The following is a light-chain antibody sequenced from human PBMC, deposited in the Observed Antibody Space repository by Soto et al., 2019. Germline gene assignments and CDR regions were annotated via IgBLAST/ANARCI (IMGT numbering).Light chain of an antibody. CDR1: QGIGDD. V-gene: IGKV1-17*01. Sequence: DFQMTQSPSSPSASVGDRVTITCRASQGIGDDLGWYQQRPGEAPKRLIYGASILPSGVPSRFSGSGSGTEFTLTISGLQPEDFATYFCLEHNTYPFTFGGGTKVEIK. CDR2: GAS. J-gene: IGKJ4*01. CDR3: LEHNTYPFT.